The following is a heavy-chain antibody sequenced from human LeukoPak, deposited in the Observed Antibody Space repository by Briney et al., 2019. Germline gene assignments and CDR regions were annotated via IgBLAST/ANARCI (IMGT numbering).Heavy chain of an antibody. CDR2: IFSDGTT. V-gene: IGHV3-53*01. CDR3: AKTGGPWD. J-gene: IGHJ4*02. D-gene: IGHD7-27*01. CDR1: GFTVGSSF. Sequence: GALRLSCAASGFTVGSSFMTWVRQAPGKGLQWVSVIFSDGTTYYTDSAKGRFTISRDNSKNTLYLQLNSLRAEDTAVYYCAKTGGPWDWGQGTLVTVSS.